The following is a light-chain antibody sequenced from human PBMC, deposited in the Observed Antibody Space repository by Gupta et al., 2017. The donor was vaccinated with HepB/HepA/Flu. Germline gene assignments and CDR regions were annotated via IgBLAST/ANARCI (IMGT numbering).Light chain of an antibody. V-gene: IGLV3-1*01. CDR1: KLGDKY. Sequence: SYQLPQPPSVSVPPGQTDSITCSGDKLGDKYACWYQQKPGQSPVLVIYQDSKRPSGIPERFSGSNSGNTATLTISGTQAMDEADYYCQAWDSSTAVVFGGGTKLTVL. J-gene: IGLJ2*01. CDR3: QAWDSSTAVV. CDR2: QDS.